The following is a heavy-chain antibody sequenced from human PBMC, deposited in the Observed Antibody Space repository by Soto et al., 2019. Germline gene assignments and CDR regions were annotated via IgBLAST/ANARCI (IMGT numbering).Heavy chain of an antibody. V-gene: IGHV1-8*01. Sequence: ASVKVSCKASGYTFTSYDINWVRQATGQGLEWMGWMNPNSGNTGYAQKFQGRVTMTRNTPISTAYMELSSLRSEDTAVYYCARGRDDFWSGYLYYIDYWDQGTLVPVSS. D-gene: IGHD3-3*01. CDR2: MNPNSGNT. CDR3: ARGRDDFWSGYLYYIDY. J-gene: IGHJ4*01. CDR1: GYTFTSYD.